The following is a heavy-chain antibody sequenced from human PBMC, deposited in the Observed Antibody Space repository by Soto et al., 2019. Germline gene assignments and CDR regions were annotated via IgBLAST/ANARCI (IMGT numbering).Heavy chain of an antibody. J-gene: IGHJ4*02. D-gene: IGHD5-18*01. Sequence: GGSLRLSCAASGFTFSSYGMHWVRQAPGKGLEWVAVIWYDGSNKYYADSVKGRFTISRDNSKNPLYLQMNSLRAEDTAVYYCARDYYSYGRNYYFDYWGQGTLVTVSS. CDR2: IWYDGSNK. V-gene: IGHV3-33*01. CDR1: GFTFSSYG. CDR3: ARDYYSYGRNYYFDY.